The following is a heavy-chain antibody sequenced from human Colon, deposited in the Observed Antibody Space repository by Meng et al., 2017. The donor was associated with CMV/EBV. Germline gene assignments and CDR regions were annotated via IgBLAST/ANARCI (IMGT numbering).Heavy chain of an antibody. Sequence: GGSLRLSCEASGFTFNSFAMTWVRQAPGRGLEWVSAISGSGSSTYYADSVKGRFTISRDNSKNALFLQVDRLTADDTAVYFCAKGAAYFDFWSLPNRGQGTLVTVSS. D-gene: IGHD3-3*01. J-gene: IGHJ4*02. CDR2: ISGSGSST. V-gene: IGHV3-23*01. CDR1: GFTFNSFA. CDR3: AKGAAYFDFWSLPN.